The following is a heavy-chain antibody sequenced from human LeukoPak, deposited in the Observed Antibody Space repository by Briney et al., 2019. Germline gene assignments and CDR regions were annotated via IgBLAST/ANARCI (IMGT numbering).Heavy chain of an antibody. CDR1: GGSISSYN. V-gene: IGHV4-59*01. CDR2: IYRSGGT. J-gene: IGHJ4*02. Sequence: SETLSLTCTVSGGSISSYNWSWIRQPPGKGLEWIGYIYRSGGTSYNPSLRSRVTISLDTSKNQFSLKLSSVTAADTAVYYCARGDSSGWPYFDYWGQGALVTVSS. CDR3: ARGDSSGWPYFDY. D-gene: IGHD6-19*01.